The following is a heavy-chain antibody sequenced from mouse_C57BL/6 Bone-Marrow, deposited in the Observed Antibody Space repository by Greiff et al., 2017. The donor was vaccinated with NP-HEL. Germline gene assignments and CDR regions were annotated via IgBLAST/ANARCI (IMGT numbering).Heavy chain of an antibody. V-gene: IGHV5-6*01. CDR1: GFTFSSYG. CDR2: ISSGGSYT. Sequence: EVQLVESGGDLVKPGGSLKLSCAASGFTFSSYGMSWVRQTPDKRLEWVATISSGGSYTYYPDSVKGRFTISRDNAKNTLYLQMSRLKSEDTAMYYCARHRYYGSRYWYFDVWGTGTTVTVSS. J-gene: IGHJ1*03. CDR3: ARHRYYGSRYWYFDV. D-gene: IGHD1-1*01.